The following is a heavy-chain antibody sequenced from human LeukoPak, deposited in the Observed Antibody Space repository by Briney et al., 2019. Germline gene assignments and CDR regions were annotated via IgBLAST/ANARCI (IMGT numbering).Heavy chain of an antibody. J-gene: IGHJ4*02. Sequence: ASVKVSCKASGYTFTSYDINWVRRATGQGLEWMGWMNPNSGNTGYAQKFQGRVTMTRNTSISTAYMELSSLRSEDTAVYYCARVGGVVDSYYFDYWGQGTLVTVSS. CDR2: MNPNSGNT. D-gene: IGHD2-15*01. CDR1: GYTFTSYD. V-gene: IGHV1-8*01. CDR3: ARVGGVVDSYYFDY.